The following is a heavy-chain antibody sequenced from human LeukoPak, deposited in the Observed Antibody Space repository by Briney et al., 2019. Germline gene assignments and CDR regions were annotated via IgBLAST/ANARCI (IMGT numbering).Heavy chain of an antibody. Sequence: ASVKVSCKASGYTFTNYAMNWVRQAPGQGLEWMGWIHPSTGNPTYAQGFTGRFVFSLDTSVSTTYLQISSLKAEDTAVYYCAREHYCSSTSCSDYWGQGTLVTVSS. CDR1: GYTFTNYA. CDR3: AREHYCSSTSCSDY. CDR2: IHPSTGNP. V-gene: IGHV7-4-1*02. J-gene: IGHJ4*02. D-gene: IGHD2-2*01.